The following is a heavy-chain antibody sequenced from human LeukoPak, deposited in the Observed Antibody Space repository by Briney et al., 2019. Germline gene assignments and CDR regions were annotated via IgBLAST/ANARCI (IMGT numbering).Heavy chain of an antibody. Sequence: ASVKVSCKASGYTFTSYDINWVRQATGQGLEWMGWMNPNSGNTGYAQKFQGRVTMTRNTSISTAYMELSSLRSEDTAVYYCAGRLQNIVARNNWFDPWGQGTLVTVSS. D-gene: IGHD5-12*01. J-gene: IGHJ5*02. CDR1: GYTFTSYD. CDR2: MNPNSGNT. CDR3: AGRLQNIVARNNWFDP. V-gene: IGHV1-8*01.